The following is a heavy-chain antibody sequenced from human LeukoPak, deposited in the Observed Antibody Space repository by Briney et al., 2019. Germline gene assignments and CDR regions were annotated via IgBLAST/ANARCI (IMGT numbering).Heavy chain of an antibody. Sequence: GASVKVSCKASGYTFTDHDIHWVRQAPGQGLEWMGWTNPKSGGTNYAQKFQGRVTMSRDTSIRTAYMELRRLMSDDTAVYYCVLAMGEYFDYWGQGTLVTVSS. V-gene: IGHV1-2*02. J-gene: IGHJ4*02. CDR1: GYTFTDHD. CDR3: VLAMGEYFDY. CDR2: TNPKSGGT. D-gene: IGHD2/OR15-2a*01.